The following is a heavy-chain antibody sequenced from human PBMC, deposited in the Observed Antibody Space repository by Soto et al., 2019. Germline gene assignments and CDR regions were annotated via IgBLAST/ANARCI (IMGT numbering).Heavy chain of an antibody. CDR3: ASDGPYYYDSSGYYLGMDV. CDR1: GGTFSSYA. V-gene: IGHV1-69*13. CDR2: IIPIFGTA. Sequence: SVKVSCKASGGTFSSYAISWVRRAPGQGLEWMGGIIPIFGTANYAQKFQGRVTITADESTSTAYMELSSLRSEDTAVYYCASDGPYYYDSSGYYLGMDVWGQGTTVTVSS. D-gene: IGHD3-22*01. J-gene: IGHJ6*02.